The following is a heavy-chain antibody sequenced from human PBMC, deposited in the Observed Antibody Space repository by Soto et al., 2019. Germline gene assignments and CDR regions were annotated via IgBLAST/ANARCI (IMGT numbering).Heavy chain of an antibody. CDR2: INSNGSST. D-gene: IGHD2-21*01. CDR1: GFTFSSYW. CDR3: AGGDRRLDY. J-gene: IGHJ4*02. Sequence: GGSLRLSCAASGFTFSSYWMHWVRQAPGKGLVWVSRINSNGSSTTYADSVEGRFTISRDNAKNTLYLQMNSLRAEDTAVYYCAGGDRRLDYWGQGTLVTVSS. V-gene: IGHV3-74*01.